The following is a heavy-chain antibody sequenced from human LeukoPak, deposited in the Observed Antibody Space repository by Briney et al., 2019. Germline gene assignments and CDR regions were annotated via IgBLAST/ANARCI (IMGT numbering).Heavy chain of an antibody. J-gene: IGHJ4*02. CDR3: AKDRYYDSSGPDY. V-gene: IGHV3-30*18. D-gene: IGHD3-22*01. CDR2: ISYDGSNK. CDR1: GFTFSSYV. Sequence: GGSLRLSWAASGFTFSSYVMHWVRQAPGKGLEWVAVISYDGSNKYYADSVKGRFTISRDNTKNTLYLQMNSLRAEDTAVYYCAKDRYYDSSGPDYWGQGTLVIVSS.